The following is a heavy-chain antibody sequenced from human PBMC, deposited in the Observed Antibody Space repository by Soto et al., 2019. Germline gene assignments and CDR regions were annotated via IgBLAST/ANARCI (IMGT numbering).Heavy chain of an antibody. CDR2: IYYSGST. J-gene: IGHJ4*02. CDR1: GGSISSSTYY. V-gene: IGHV4-39*01. D-gene: IGHD6-19*01. CDR3: ARRIEGGSRWTFDY. Sequence: PSETLSLTCTVSGGSISSSTYYWGWIRQPPGKGLERIGSIYYSGSTYYNPSLKSRVTISVDTSKNQFSLKLSSVTAADTAVHYCARRIEGGSRWTFDYWGQGALVTVSS.